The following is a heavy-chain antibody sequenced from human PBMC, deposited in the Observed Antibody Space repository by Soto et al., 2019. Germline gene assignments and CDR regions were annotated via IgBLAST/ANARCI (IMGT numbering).Heavy chain of an antibody. D-gene: IGHD3-10*01. Sequence: LRLSCSASGFPFTGYAMSWVRQAPGKGLEWVSAISGHGDATFYADSVKGRFTISRDNSKNTLYLHMNSLRAEDTALYYCANSRVSMVRGLIIIPNYWGQGTLVTVSS. V-gene: IGHV3-23*01. CDR3: ANSRVSMVRGLIIIPNY. CDR1: GFPFTGYA. CDR2: ISGHGDAT. J-gene: IGHJ4*02.